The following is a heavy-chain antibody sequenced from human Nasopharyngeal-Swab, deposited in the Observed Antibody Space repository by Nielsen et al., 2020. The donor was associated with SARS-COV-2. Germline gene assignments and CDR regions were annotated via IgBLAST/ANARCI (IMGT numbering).Heavy chain of an antibody. CDR1: GFTFSSYG. CDR3: ARPSGSYSGAFDI. V-gene: IGHV3-33*01. J-gene: IGHJ3*02. D-gene: IGHD1-26*01. Sequence: GESLKISCAASGFTFSSYGMHWVRQAPGKGLEWVAVIWYDGSNKYYADSVKGRFTISRDNSKNTLYLQMNSLRAEDTAVYYCARPSGSYSGAFDIWGQGTMVTVSS. CDR2: IWYDGSNK.